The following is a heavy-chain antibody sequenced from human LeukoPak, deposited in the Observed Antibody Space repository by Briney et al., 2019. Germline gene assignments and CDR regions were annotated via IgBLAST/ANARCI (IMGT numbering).Heavy chain of an antibody. J-gene: IGHJ6*02. Sequence: GGSLRLSCAASGFTFSSYAMSWARQAPGKGLEWVSAISGSGGSTYYADSVKGRFTISRDNSKNTLYLQMNSLRAEDTAVYYCAKALSASPNYDILTGYYPYYYYYGMDVWGQGTTVTVSS. CDR1: GFTFSSYA. D-gene: IGHD3-9*01. CDR3: AKALSASPNYDILTGYYPYYYYYGMDV. CDR2: ISGSGGST. V-gene: IGHV3-23*01.